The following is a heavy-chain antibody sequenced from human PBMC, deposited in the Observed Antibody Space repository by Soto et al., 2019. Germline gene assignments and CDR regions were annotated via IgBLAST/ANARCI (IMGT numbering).Heavy chain of an antibody. CDR1: GYTFTSYG. D-gene: IGHD6-19*01. J-gene: IGHJ6*02. CDR3: ARDRIAVAGTYYYYYYGMDV. V-gene: IGHV1-18*04. CDR2: ISAYNGNT. Sequence: ASVKVSCKASGYTFTSYGISWVRQAPGQGLEWMGWISAYNGNTNYAQKLQGRVTMTTDASTSTAYMELRSLRSDDTAVYYCARDRIAVAGTYYYYYYGMDVWGQGTTVTVSS.